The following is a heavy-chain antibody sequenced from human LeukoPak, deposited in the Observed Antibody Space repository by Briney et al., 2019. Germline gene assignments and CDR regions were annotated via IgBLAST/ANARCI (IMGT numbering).Heavy chain of an antibody. J-gene: IGHJ4*02. D-gene: IGHD3-22*01. CDR3: ARGGKYYYDSSGYYGFDY. CDR2: IIPIFGTA. Sequence: SVKVSCKASGGTFISYAISWVRQAPGQGLEWMGGIIPIFGTANYAQKFQGRVTITADESTSTAYMELSSLRSEDTAEYYCARGGKYYYDSSGYYGFDYWGQGTLVAVSS. V-gene: IGHV1-69*01. CDR1: GGTFISYA.